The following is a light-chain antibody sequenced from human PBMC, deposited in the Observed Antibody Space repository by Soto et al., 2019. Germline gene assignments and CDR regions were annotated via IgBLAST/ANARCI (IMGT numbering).Light chain of an antibody. Sequence: QSALTQPPSVSGAPGQRVTISCTGSSSNIGAGYDVHWYQQLPGTAPKLLIYGNSNRPSGVPDRFSGSNSGTSASLAITGLQAEDEADYYCQSYDSSLRCFYVFGTGTKVTVL. V-gene: IGLV1-40*01. CDR2: GNS. J-gene: IGLJ1*01. CDR1: SSNIGAGYD. CDR3: QSYDSSLRCFYV.